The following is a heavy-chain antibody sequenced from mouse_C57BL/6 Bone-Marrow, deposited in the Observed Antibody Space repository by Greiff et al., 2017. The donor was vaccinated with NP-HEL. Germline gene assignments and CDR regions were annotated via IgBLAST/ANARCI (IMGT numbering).Heavy chain of an antibody. CDR1: GYTFTSYW. D-gene: IGHD2-4*01. CDR2: LDPSDSYT. V-gene: IGHV1-59*01. CDR3: ARGGYYDYVDY. Sequence: QVQLQQPGAELVRPGTSVKLSCKASGYTFTSYWMHWVKHRPGQGLALIGVLDPSDSYTNYNQKFKGKATLTVDTSSSTAYMQLSSLTSEDSAVYYCARGGYYDYVDYWGQGTTLTVSS. J-gene: IGHJ2*01.